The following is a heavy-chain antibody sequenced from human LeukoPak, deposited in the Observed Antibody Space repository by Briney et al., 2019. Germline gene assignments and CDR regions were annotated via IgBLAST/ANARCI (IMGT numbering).Heavy chain of an antibody. CDR1: GGSISSSSYY. V-gene: IGHV4-39*07. D-gene: IGHD5-18*01. J-gene: IGHJ5*02. CDR2: IYYSGST. CDR3: ARDLRYSYGFNWFDP. Sequence: SETLSLTCTVSGGSISSSSYYWGWIRQPPGQGLEWIVSIYYSGSTYYNPSLKSRVTISVDTSKNQFSLKLSSVTAADTAVYYCARDLRYSYGFNWFDPWGQGTLVTVSS.